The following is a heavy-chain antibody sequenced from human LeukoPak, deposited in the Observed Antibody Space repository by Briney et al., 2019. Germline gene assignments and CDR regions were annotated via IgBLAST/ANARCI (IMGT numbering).Heavy chain of an antibody. CDR3: AKDLEEYYDSSGYSFDY. CDR2: IVDSGRST. CDR1: GFTFSRYS. V-gene: IGHV3-23*01. J-gene: IGHJ4*02. Sequence: GGSLRLSCAASGFTFSRYSMSWVRQAPGKGLEWVSSIVDSGRSTYYADSVKGRFTISRDNSKNTLYVQMNSLRAEDTAVYYCAKDLEEYYDSSGYSFDYWGQGTLVTVSS. D-gene: IGHD3-22*01.